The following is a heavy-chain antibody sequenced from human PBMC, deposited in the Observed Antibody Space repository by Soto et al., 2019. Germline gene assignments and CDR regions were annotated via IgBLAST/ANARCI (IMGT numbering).Heavy chain of an antibody. J-gene: IGHJ4*02. D-gene: IGHD6-6*01. CDR1: GFTFSTYG. V-gene: IGHV3-30*18. CDR2: IVYDGSQK. CDR3: AKDWQLALDY. Sequence: PGGSLRLSCAASGFTFSTYGMHWVRQAPGKGLEWVALIVYDGSQKYCVDSVKDRFTISRDDSKNTLYLQMNSLRAEDTAVYYCAKDWQLALDYWGQGTLVTVSS.